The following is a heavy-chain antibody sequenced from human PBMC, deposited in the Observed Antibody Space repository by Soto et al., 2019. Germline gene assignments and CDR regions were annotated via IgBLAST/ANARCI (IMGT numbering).Heavy chain of an antibody. CDR2: IVGSGRST. D-gene: IGHD3-22*01. Sequence: PGGSLRLSWAASGFTFSNYAMSWVLHAPGKGLAWVSAIVGSGRSTSSANSVKGRSTISGVNSKHTLYLTMNRLGPEATAVYYCANGLTKVVVIPFDYWGQGILATAS. CDR1: GFTFSNYA. J-gene: IGHJ4*02. CDR3: ANGLTKVVVIPFDY. V-gene: IGHV3-23*01.